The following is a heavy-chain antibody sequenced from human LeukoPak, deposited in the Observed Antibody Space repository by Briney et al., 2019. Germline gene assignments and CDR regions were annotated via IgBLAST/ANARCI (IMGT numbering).Heavy chain of an antibody. J-gene: IGHJ4*02. V-gene: IGHV3-33*01. Sequence: GGSLTLSCAVSGFIFSDYGFHWVRQAPGKGLEWVAVTSFDGRIKQYADSVKGRFTISRDDSKNTLYLQMNFLKSEDTAVYYCARWGGTRQYYFDYWGQGTLVTVSS. CDR1: GFIFSDYG. D-gene: IGHD1-1*01. CDR3: ARWGGTRQYYFDY. CDR2: TSFDGRIK.